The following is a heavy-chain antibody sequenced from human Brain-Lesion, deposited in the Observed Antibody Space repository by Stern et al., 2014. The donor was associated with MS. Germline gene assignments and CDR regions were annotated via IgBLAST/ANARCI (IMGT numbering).Heavy chain of an antibody. CDR1: GYTFSSYD. CDR2: MNPYSGNT. D-gene: IGHD2-2*01. Sequence: AQPVESGAEVKKPGASVKVSCKASGYTFSSYDITWVRQASGHGLEWMGWMNPYSGNTGYAQKFKGRVSMTSDPSISTVYMELTSLTSDDTAVYFCARAVRNQLLSEYWGQGTLVTVSS. J-gene: IGHJ4*02. V-gene: IGHV1-8*01. CDR3: ARAVRNQLLSEY.